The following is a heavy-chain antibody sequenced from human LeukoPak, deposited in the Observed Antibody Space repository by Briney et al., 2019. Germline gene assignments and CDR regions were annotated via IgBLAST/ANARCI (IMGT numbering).Heavy chain of an antibody. Sequence: ASVKVSCKTSGYTFTNYGINWVRQAPGQGLEWIGWITTYNGDTNYAQKFQGRVTMTEDTSTDTAYMELSSLRSEDTAVYYCATESYSGSYLYAFDIWGQGTMVTVSS. J-gene: IGHJ3*02. CDR2: ITTYNGDT. D-gene: IGHD1-26*01. CDR3: ATESYSGSYLYAFDI. V-gene: IGHV1-18*01. CDR1: GYTFTNYG.